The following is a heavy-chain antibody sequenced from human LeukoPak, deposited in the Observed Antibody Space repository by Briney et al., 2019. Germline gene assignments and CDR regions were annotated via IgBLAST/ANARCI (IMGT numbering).Heavy chain of an antibody. D-gene: IGHD3-9*01. CDR1: GFTFSSYA. CDR2: ISGSGGST. J-gene: IGHJ4*02. Sequence: GGSLRLSCAASGFTFSSYAMGWVRQAPGKGLEWVSVISGSGGSTYYADSVKGRFTISRDNSKNTLYLQMNSLRADDTAVYYCAKRADILTGYLDYWGQGTLVTVSS. CDR3: AKRADILTGYLDY. V-gene: IGHV3-23*01.